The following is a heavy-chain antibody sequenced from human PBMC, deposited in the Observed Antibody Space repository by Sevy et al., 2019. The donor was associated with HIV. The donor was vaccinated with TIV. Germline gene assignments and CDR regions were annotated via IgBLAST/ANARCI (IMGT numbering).Heavy chain of an antibody. CDR2: IWYDGTNK. CDR3: AREDIRVAGIGYYFHS. J-gene: IGHJ4*02. Sequence: GGCLRLSCAASGFSISGHGMHWVRQAPGKGLEWVAVIWYDGTNKEYADSVKGRFTISRDNSKNTLYLQMNSLRAEDTAVYYCAREDIRVAGIGYYFHSWGQGTLVTVSS. CDR1: GFSISGHG. D-gene: IGHD6-19*01. V-gene: IGHV3-33*01.